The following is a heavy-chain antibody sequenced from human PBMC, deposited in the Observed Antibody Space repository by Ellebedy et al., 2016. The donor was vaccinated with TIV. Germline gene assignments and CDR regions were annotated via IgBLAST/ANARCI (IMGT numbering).Heavy chain of an antibody. CDR3: AREPMVRGVIRRGYAMDV. CDR1: GFTFSSYG. CDR2: IWYDGSNK. J-gene: IGHJ6*02. V-gene: IGHV3-33*01. Sequence: GGSLRLSXAASGFTFSSYGMHWFRQAPGKGLEWVAVIWYDGSNKYYADSVKGRFTISRDNSKNTLYLQMNSLRAEDTAVYYCAREPMVRGVIRRGYAMDVWGQGTTVTVSS. D-gene: IGHD3-10*01.